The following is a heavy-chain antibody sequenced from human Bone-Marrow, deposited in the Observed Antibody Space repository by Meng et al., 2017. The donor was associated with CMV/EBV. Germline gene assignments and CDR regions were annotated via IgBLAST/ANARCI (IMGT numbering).Heavy chain of an antibody. D-gene: IGHD3-3*01. J-gene: IGHJ4*02. CDR1: GFTFSSYA. Sequence: GESLKISCAASGFTFSSYAMSWVRQAPGKGLEWVSAISGSGGSTYYADSVKGRFTISRDNAKNSLYLQMNSLRAEDTAVYYCARESGAGYWGQGTLVTVSS. CDR3: ARESGAGY. V-gene: IGHV3-23*01. CDR2: ISGSGGST.